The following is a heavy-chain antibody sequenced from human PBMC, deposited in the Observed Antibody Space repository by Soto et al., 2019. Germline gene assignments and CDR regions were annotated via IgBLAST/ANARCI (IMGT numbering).Heavy chain of an antibody. J-gene: IGHJ6*04. Sequence: KPSETLSLTCTVSGGSITSSYWSWIRRPPGKGLGWIAYIYDTGISGYTPSTSYNPSLKRRVTMSVDTSNSQFSLKLTSVTAADSAVYYCARGEDAFFYYGLDVWGKGITVTVS. V-gene: IGHV4-59*01. CDR2: IYDTGISGYTPST. CDR1: GGSITSSY. CDR3: ARGEDAFFYYGLDV.